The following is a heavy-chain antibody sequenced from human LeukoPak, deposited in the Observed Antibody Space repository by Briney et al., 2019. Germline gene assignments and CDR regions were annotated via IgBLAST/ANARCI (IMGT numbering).Heavy chain of an antibody. V-gene: IGHV1-2*02. CDR1: GYTFTSYG. J-gene: IGHJ3*02. D-gene: IGHD3-22*01. Sequence: ASVKVSCKASGYTFTSYGISWVRQAPGQGLEWMGWINPNSGGTNYAQKFQGKFTMTRDTSISTAYMEVSRLRSDDTAVYYCARERASYERDALDIWGQGTMVTVSS. CDR2: INPNSGGT. CDR3: ARERASYERDALDI.